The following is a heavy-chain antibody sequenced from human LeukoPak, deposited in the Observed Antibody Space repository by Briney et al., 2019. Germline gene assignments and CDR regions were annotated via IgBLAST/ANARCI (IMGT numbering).Heavy chain of an antibody. V-gene: IGHV4-38-2*01. J-gene: IGHJ5*02. D-gene: IGHD1/OR15-1a*01. CDR2: IYHSGST. CDR1: GYSISSGYY. CDR3: ARNQQRWFDP. Sequence: SETLSLTCAVSGYSISSGYYWGWIRQPPGKGLEWIGSIYHSGSTYYNPSLKSRVTMSVDTSKNQFSLKLSSVTAADTAVYYCARNQQRWFDPWGQGTLVTVSS.